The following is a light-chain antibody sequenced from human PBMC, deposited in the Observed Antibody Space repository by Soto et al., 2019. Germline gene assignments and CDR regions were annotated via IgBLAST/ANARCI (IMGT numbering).Light chain of an antibody. J-gene: IGLJ3*02. CDR2: DVI. V-gene: IGLV2-11*01. CDR3: CSFAGTYLV. Sequence: QSVLTQPRSVSDSPGQSVTISCTGTSSDLGAYNYVSWYQQHPGKVPKLIIYDVIKRPSGVPDRFSGSKSGNTASLTISGLQAEDEADYYCCSFAGTYLVFGGGTQLTVL. CDR1: SSDLGAYNY.